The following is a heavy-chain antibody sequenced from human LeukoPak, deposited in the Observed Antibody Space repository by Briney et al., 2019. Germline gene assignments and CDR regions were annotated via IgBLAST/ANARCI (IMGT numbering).Heavy chain of an antibody. CDR3: AREVIVAADTDAFDI. V-gene: IGHV4-31*03. J-gene: IGHJ3*02. D-gene: IGHD1-26*01. CDR2: IYYSGSI. CDR1: GGSISSDNYF. Sequence: PSETLSLTCIVSGGSISSDNYFWSWIRQHPGKGLEWIGNIYYSGSIYYNPSLKSRVAISVDTSTNQFSLRLSSVTAADTAVYYCAREVIVAADTDAFDIWGQGTMVTVSS.